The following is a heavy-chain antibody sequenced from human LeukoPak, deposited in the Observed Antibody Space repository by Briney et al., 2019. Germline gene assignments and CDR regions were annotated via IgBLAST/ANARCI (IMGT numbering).Heavy chain of an antibody. D-gene: IGHD1-1*01. CDR1: GFNFNHAW. Sequence: PAGSLRLSCVASGFNFNHAWMAWGRQVPGKGLEWVGRIKSKNDGHIIHLAAPVRARFTLSRDESKRMVFLEMNSLKTEDTAVYYCVGRPWNFDYWGQGTLVTVSS. CDR2: IKSKNDGHII. J-gene: IGHJ4*02. CDR3: VGRPWNFDY. V-gene: IGHV3-15*01.